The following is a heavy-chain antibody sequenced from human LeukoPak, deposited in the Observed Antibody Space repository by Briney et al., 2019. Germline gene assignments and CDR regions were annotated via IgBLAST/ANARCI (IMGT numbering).Heavy chain of an antibody. CDR1: GGSISSSSYY. CDR3: ARDLRGGAPPRYWFDP. D-gene: IGHD1-26*01. V-gene: IGHV4-39*07. Sequence: SETLSLTCTVSGGSISSSSYYWGWIRQPPGKGLEWIGSIYYSGSTYYNPSLKSRVTISVDTSKNQFSLKLSSVTAADTAVYYCARDLRGGAPPRYWFDPWGQGTLVTVSS. CDR2: IYYSGST. J-gene: IGHJ5*02.